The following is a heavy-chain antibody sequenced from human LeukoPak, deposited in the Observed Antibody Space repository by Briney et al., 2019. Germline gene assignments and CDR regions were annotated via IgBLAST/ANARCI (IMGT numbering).Heavy chain of an antibody. V-gene: IGHV3-23*01. CDR1: GFTFSSYA. J-gene: IGHJ4*02. CDR3: ARDLSSARELLPHDY. CDR2: ISGSGGST. D-gene: IGHD1-26*01. Sequence: PGGSLRLSCAASGFTFSSYAMSWVRQAPGKGLEWVSAISGSGGSTYYADSVKGRFTISRDNSENTLYLQMNSLRAEDTAVYYCARDLSSARELLPHDYWGQGTLVTVSS.